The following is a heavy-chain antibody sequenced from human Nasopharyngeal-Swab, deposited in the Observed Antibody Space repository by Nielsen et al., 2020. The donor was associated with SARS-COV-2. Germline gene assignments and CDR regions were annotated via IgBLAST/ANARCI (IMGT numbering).Heavy chain of an antibody. J-gene: IGHJ4*02. CDR3: TREDRYASGSFDH. CDR2: IYSGGGS. V-gene: IGHV3-53*01. Sequence: WIRQPPGKGLEWVSVIYSGGGSYYADSVKGRFTISRANFKNMLYLQMNSLRAEDTAMYYCTREDRYASGSFDHWGQGTLVTVSS. D-gene: IGHD3-10*01.